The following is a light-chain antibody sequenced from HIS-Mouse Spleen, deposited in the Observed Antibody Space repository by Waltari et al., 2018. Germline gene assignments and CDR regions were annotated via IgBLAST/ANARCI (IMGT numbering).Light chain of an antibody. CDR3: SLYTSSSTLV. CDR2: EVS. Sequence: QSALTQPPSVSGSPGQSVPISCTGTRSDVGSYNRVSWYQQPPGPAPKLMIYEVSNRPSGVPDRFSGSKSGNTASLTISGLQAEDEADYYCSLYTSSSTLVFGGGTKLTVL. J-gene: IGLJ2*01. CDR1: RSDVGSYNR. V-gene: IGLV2-18*01.